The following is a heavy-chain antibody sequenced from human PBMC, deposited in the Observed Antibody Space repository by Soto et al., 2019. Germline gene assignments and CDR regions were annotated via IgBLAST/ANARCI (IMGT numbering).Heavy chain of an antibody. CDR1: GGTFNTYT. J-gene: IGHJ4*02. Sequence: QVQVVQSGAEVKKPESSVKVSCKPSGGTFNTYTVNWVRLAPGHGLEWMGRLIPILDMANYAQKFQDRVTITADRSTFTAYMELNSLTSADTAVYYCAITYCRDNSCPRDFDFWGPGTRVTVSS. D-gene: IGHD2-21*01. CDR3: AITYCRDNSCPRDFDF. CDR2: LIPILDMA. V-gene: IGHV1-69*02.